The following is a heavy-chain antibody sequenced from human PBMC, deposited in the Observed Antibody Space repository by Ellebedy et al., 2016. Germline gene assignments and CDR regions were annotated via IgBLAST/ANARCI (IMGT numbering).Heavy chain of an antibody. CDR2: IIPIFGTA. V-gene: IGHV1-69*13. CDR1: GGTFSSYA. Sequence: SVKVSCXASGGTFSSYAISWVRQAPGQGLEWMGGIIPIFGTANYAQKFQGRVTITADESTSTAYMELRSLRSDDTAVYYCARQTSYDILTGYWFDYWGQGTLVTVSS. J-gene: IGHJ4*02. D-gene: IGHD3-9*01. CDR3: ARQTSYDILTGYWFDY.